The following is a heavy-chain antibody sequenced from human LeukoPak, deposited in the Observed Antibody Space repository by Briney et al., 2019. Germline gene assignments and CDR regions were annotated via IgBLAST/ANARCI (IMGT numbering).Heavy chain of an antibody. Sequence: PGGSLRLSCEASGFIITSHWMSWVRQAPGKRPEWVANIKQDGSDKYYLDSVKGRFTISRDSAKNSLYLQMNSLRDEDTAMYYCVRGGGTLDMWGQETVVTVSS. V-gene: IGHV3-7*01. CDR3: VRGGGTLDM. D-gene: IGHD1-1*01. CDR1: GFIITSHW. J-gene: IGHJ3*02. CDR2: IKQDGSDK.